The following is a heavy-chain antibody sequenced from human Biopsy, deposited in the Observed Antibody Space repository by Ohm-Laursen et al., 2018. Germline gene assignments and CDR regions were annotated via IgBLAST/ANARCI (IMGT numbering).Heavy chain of an antibody. CDR3: ARGLLKTKYTTAWYGLATYPKPSGYGYLGLDV. CDR1: GTSFNDYS. D-gene: IGHD6-25*01. Sequence: GTLSLTCAVFGTSFNDYSWTWIRQPPGKGLEWIGEVNHSGDSKYSPSLRSRVTISGDTSQNQFFLKLNHVTAADTAVYYCARGLLKTKYTTAWYGLATYPKPSGYGYLGLDVWSQGTTVTVSS. V-gene: IGHV4-34*01. CDR2: VNHSGDS. J-gene: IGHJ6*02.